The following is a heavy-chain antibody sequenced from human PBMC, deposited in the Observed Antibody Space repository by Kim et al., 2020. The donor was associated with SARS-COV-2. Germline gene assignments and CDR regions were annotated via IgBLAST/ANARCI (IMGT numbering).Heavy chain of an antibody. CDR1: GGSVSSSNYY. CDR3: ARLEYSSSSRLFDP. V-gene: IGHV4-39*02. D-gene: IGHD6-6*01. J-gene: IGHJ5*02. Sequence: SETLSLTCTVSGGSVSSSNYYWGWIRQPPGMGLEWIGNIYYTGDTYYNPSLKSRVTISVDTSKNHFSLKLSSLTAADTAVYYCARLEYSSSSRLFDPWGQGTLVTVSS. CDR2: IYYTGDT.